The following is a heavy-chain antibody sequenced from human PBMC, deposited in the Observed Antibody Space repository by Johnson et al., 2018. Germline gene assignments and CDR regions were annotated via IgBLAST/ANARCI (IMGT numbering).Heavy chain of an antibody. V-gene: IGHV3-7*01. Sequence: VQLVQSGGGVVQPGGSLRLSCAASGFTFSSYWMSWVRQAPGKGREWVANIKQDGSEKYYVDSVKGRFTSSRDNAKNSLYLKMNSLRAGDTAVYYWAKDRSGSFYGGGAFDIWGQGTMVTVSS. CDR1: GFTFSSYW. CDR3: AKDRSGSFYGGGAFDI. D-gene: IGHD1-26*01. J-gene: IGHJ3*02. CDR2: IKQDGSEK.